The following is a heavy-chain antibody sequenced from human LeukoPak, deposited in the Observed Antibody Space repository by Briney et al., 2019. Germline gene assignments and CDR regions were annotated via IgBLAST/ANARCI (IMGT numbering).Heavy chain of an antibody. D-gene: IGHD3-22*01. J-gene: IGHJ3*02. CDR1: GFSFSSYG. V-gene: IGHV3-30*02. CDR2: IRYDGSNK. Sequence: GGSLRLSCAASGFSFSSYGMHWVRQAPGKGLEWVAFIRYDGSNKYYADSVKGRFTISRDNSKNTLYLQMNSLRVEDTAVYYCAKSWNYYDSSGDDALDIWGQGTMVTVSS. CDR3: AKSWNYYDSSGDDALDI.